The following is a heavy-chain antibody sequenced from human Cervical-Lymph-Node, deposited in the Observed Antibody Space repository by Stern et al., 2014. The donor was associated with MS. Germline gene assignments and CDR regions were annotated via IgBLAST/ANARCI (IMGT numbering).Heavy chain of an antibody. CDR2: VYWDDDE. Sequence: ESGPTLLKPTQTLTLTCSFSGFSLTTRDEAVGWIRQPPGKALEWLALVYWDDDERYSPSLKNRLSISKDTFRNRVVLTMTGMDPVDTGTYFCARRMVRSDYFDYWGQGILVTVSS. D-gene: IGHD3-10*01. CDR1: GFSLTTRDEA. V-gene: IGHV2-5*02. CDR3: ARRMVRSDYFDY. J-gene: IGHJ4*02.